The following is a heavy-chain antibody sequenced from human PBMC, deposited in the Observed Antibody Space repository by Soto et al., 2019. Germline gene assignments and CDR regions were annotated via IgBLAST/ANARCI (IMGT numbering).Heavy chain of an antibody. CDR1: GYTFTSYY. CDR3: ARGHYCGGDCRKEDLEFIFDY. V-gene: IGHV1-46*01. CDR2: INPSGGST. J-gene: IGHJ4*03. Sequence: ASVKVSCKASGYTFTSYYMHWVRQAPGQGLEWMGIINPSGGSTSYAQKFQGRVTMTRDTSTSTVYMELSSLRSEDTAVYYCARGHYCGGDCRKEDLEFIFDYWGQGTMVTVSS. D-gene: IGHD2-21*02.